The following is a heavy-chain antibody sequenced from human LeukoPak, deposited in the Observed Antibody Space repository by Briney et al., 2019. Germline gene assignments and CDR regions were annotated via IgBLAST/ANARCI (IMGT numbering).Heavy chain of an antibody. CDR2: ISGSGGST. CDR3: AKDRAGIHGMDV. D-gene: IGHD6-19*01. Sequence: PGGSLRLSCAASGFTFSSYAMSWVRQAPGKGLEWVSAISGSGGSTYYADSVKGRFTISRDNSNNTLYLQMNSLRAEDTAVYYCAKDRAGIHGMDVWGQGTTVTVSS. J-gene: IGHJ6*02. CDR1: GFTFSSYA. V-gene: IGHV3-23*01.